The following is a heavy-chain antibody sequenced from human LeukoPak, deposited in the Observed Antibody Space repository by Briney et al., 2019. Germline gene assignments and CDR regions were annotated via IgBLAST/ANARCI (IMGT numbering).Heavy chain of an antibody. J-gene: IGHJ6*02. V-gene: IGHV1-2*02. Sequence: VASVKVSCTASGYTFTGYYMHWVRQAPGQGLEWMGWINPNSGGTNYAQKFQGRVTMTRDTSISTAYMELSRLRSDDTAVYYCARVPSGYVYYGMDVWGQGTTVTVSS. CDR3: ARVPSGYVYYGMDV. D-gene: IGHD5-12*01. CDR1: GYTFTGYY. CDR2: INPNSGGT.